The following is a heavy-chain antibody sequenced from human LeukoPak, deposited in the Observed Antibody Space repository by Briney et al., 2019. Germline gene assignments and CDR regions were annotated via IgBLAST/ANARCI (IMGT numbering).Heavy chain of an antibody. D-gene: IGHD6-19*01. Sequence: SETLSLTCTVSGGSISSSDYYWGWIRQPPGKGLEWIGSIYYSGSTYYNPSLKSRVTISVDTSKNQFSLKLSSVTAADTAVYYCARHLSGWYWYYFDYWGQGTLVTVSS. V-gene: IGHV4-39*01. CDR2: IYYSGST. CDR3: ARHLSGWYWYYFDY. J-gene: IGHJ4*02. CDR1: GGSISSSDYY.